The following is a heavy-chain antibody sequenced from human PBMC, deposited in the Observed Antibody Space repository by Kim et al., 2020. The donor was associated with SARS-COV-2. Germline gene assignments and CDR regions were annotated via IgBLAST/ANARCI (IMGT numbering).Heavy chain of an antibody. CDR1: GDSVSSNSAA. Sequence: SQTLSLTCAISGDSVSSNSAAWNWIRQSPSRGLEWLGRTYYRSKWYNDYAVSVKSRITINPDTSKNQFSLQLNSVTPEDTAVYYCARERMATSGVVYYYYGMDVWGQGTTVTVSS. J-gene: IGHJ6*02. CDR3: ARERMATSGVVYYYYGMDV. V-gene: IGHV6-1*01. D-gene: IGHD5-12*01. CDR2: TYYRSKWYN.